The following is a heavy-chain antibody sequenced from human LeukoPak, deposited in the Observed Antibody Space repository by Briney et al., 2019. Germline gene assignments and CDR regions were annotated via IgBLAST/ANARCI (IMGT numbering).Heavy chain of an antibody. CDR2: ISRDGTDQ. J-gene: IGHJ3*02. CDR3: ARAVPAPGTPENAFDI. D-gene: IGHD6-13*01. CDR1: GFTFSTYA. V-gene: IGHV3-30*04. Sequence: GGSLRLSCAASGFTFSTYAMHWVRQAPGEGLEWVAVISRDGTDQFYADSVKGRLTISGDNSQSTLYLYMNSLTTEDTALYYCARAVPAPGTPENAFDIWGQGTVVTVSS.